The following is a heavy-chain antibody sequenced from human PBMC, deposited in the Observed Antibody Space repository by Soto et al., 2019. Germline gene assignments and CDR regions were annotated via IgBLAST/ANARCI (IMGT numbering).Heavy chain of an antibody. D-gene: IGHD4-17*01. Sequence: EVQLVESGGGLVQPGGSLRLSCAASGFTVSRYDMHWVRQATGKGLEWVSVIGSAGDTYYPGSVKGRFTISRENDQNSQYLQMTSLRAEDTAVYYCAKADDGGTHFENWGQGTLVTVSS. V-gene: IGHV3-13*01. CDR3: AKADDGGTHFEN. CDR1: GFTVSRYD. CDR2: IGSAGDT. J-gene: IGHJ4*02.